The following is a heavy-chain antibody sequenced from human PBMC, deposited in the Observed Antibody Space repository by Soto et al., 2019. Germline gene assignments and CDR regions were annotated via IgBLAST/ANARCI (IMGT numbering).Heavy chain of an antibody. J-gene: IGHJ4*01. Sequence: QAGGSLRLSCTASGFSLSRYGLHWVRQAPGKGLEWVAGLWSDGIKTSYTDSVKGRFTISRDTSKNMLYLQMNSLGAEDTAVYYCARGGTIAVTTIGDYWGQGTLVTVSS. V-gene: IGHV3-33*01. CDR1: GFSLSRYG. D-gene: IGHD5-12*01. CDR3: ARGGTIAVTTIGDY. CDR2: LWSDGIKT.